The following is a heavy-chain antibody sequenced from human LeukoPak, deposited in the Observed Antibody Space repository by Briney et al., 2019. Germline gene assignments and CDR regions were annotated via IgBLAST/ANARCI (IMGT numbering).Heavy chain of an antibody. CDR2: IYHSGST. Sequence: PSETLSLTCAVSGGSISSGGYSWSWIRQPPGKGLEWIGYIYHSGSTYYSSSLKSRVTISVDRSKNQFALKLSSVTAADTAVYYCARGIYNYESSGYSYYFDYWGQGTLVTVSS. CDR3: ARGIYNYESSGYSYYFDY. CDR1: GGSISSGGYS. J-gene: IGHJ4*02. D-gene: IGHD3-22*01. V-gene: IGHV4-30-2*01.